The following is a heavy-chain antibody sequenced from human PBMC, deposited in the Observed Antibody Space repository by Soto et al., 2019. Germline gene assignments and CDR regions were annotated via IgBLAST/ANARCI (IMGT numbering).Heavy chain of an antibody. V-gene: IGHV3-23*01. D-gene: IGHD4-4*01. Sequence: EVQLLESGGGLVQPGGSLRLSCAASGFIFNAYAMTWVRQAPGKGLEWVSAIGGSGGNTYYAASVKGRFTISRDNSKDTVDLEMNSLRVDDTAVYFCARVASDYINSADHWGQGILVTVSS. J-gene: IGHJ4*02. CDR1: GFIFNAYA. CDR3: ARVASDYINSADH. CDR2: IGGSGGNT.